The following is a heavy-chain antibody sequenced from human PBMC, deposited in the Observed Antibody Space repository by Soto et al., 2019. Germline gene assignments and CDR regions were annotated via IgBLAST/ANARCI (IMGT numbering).Heavy chain of an antibody. CDR2: IFSNDEK. Sequence: QVTLKESGPVLVKPTETLTLTCTVSGFSLSNARMGVSWIRQPPGKALEWLAHIFSNDEKSYSTSLKSSLTISKDTSKSQVVLTMTNMDPVDTATYYCARLSLWFGESKHQNYGMDVWGQGTTVTVSS. J-gene: IGHJ6*02. CDR1: GFSLSNARMG. CDR3: ARLSLWFGESKHQNYGMDV. D-gene: IGHD3-10*01. V-gene: IGHV2-26*01.